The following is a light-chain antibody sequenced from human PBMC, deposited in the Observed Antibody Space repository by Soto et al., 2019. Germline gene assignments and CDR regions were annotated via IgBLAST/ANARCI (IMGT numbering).Light chain of an antibody. CDR3: ASHADRRSDFAL. CDR1: SSDVGGYNY. J-gene: IGLJ1*01. Sequence: QSALTQPPSASGSPGQSVTISCTGTSSDVGGYNYVSWYQQHPGKAPKLIIYEVSQRPSGVPDRFSGSKSGNTASLTVSGLRAEDEADYYCASHADRRSDFALFGTGTKVTVL. CDR2: EVS. V-gene: IGLV2-8*01.